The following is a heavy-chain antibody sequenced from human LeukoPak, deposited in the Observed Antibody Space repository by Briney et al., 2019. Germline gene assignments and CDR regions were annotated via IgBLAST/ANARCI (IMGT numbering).Heavy chain of an antibody. Sequence: PGGSLRLSCAASGFTFSSYAMSWVRQAPGKGLEWVSSISSSSSYIYYADSVKGRFTISRDNAKNSLYLQMNSLRAEDTAVYYCARDTFLGATGDGPIYGMDVXXXGTTVTVSS. V-gene: IGHV3-21*01. J-gene: IGHJ6*01. CDR2: ISSSSSYI. CDR1: GFTFSSYA. CDR3: ARDTFLGATGDGPIYGMDV. D-gene: IGHD7-27*01.